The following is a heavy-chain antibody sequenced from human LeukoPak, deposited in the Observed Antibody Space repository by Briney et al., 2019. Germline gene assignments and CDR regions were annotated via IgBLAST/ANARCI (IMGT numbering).Heavy chain of an antibody. J-gene: IGHJ4*02. CDR1: GFTFSSYA. D-gene: IGHD5-18*01. CDR2: ISGSGGST. Sequence: GGSLRLSCAASGFTFSSYAMSWVRQAPGKGLEWVSAISGSGGSTYYADSVKGRFTISRDNSKNTLYLRMNSPRAEDTAVYYCAKGGRYRPLDYWGQGTLVTVSS. CDR3: AKGGRYRPLDY. V-gene: IGHV3-23*01.